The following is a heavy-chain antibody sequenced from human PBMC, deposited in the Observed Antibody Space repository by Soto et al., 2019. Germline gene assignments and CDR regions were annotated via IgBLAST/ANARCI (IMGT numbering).Heavy chain of an antibody. CDR3: AREVSEAFDI. Sequence: SVKVSCKASGYTFTSYGISWVRQAPGQGLEWMGRIIPILGIANYAQKFQGRVTITADKSTSTAYMELSSLRSEDTAVYYCAREVSEAFDIWGQGTMVTVSS. J-gene: IGHJ3*02. CDR2: IIPILGIA. V-gene: IGHV1-69*04. CDR1: GYTFTSYG.